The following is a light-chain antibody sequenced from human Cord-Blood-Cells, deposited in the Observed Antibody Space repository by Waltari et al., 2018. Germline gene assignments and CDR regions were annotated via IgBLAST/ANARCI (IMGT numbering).Light chain of an antibody. CDR2: SNN. Sequence: QSVLTQPPSASGTPGQRVTISCSGSSSNIGRNTVNWYQQLPGTAPKLLIYSNNQRPSGVPDRFSGSKSGTSASLAISGLQSEDEADYYCGAWDDSLNGVFGGGTKLTVL. CDR3: GAWDDSLNGV. V-gene: IGLV1-44*01. J-gene: IGLJ3*02. CDR1: SSNIGRNT.